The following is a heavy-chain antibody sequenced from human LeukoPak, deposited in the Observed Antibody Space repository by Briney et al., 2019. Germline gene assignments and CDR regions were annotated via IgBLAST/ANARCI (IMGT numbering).Heavy chain of an antibody. CDR3: AKDLGSGNGGGNDY. D-gene: IGHD3-10*01. CDR2: ITTDGTST. Sequence: GGSLRLSCAASGFTFSSYWMHWVRQAPGKGLVWVSRITTDGTSTTYADSVKGRFTISRDNSKNTLYLQMNSLRAEDTAVYYCAKDLGSGNGGGNDYWGQGTLVTVSS. J-gene: IGHJ4*02. CDR1: GFTFSSYW. V-gene: IGHV3-74*01.